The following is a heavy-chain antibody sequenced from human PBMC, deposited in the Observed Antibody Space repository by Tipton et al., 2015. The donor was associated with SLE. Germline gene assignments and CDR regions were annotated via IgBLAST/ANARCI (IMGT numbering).Heavy chain of an antibody. Sequence: SLRLSCAASGFTFEDYAMHWVRQAPGKGLEWVSLVVRDRIHTSYADSVKGRFTISRDNAKNSLYLQMNSLRAEDTALYYCARLLTSYYGMDVWGQGTTVTVSS. V-gene: IGHV3-43D*03. J-gene: IGHJ6*02. D-gene: IGHD2/OR15-2a*01. CDR1: GFTFEDYA. CDR2: VVRDRIHT. CDR3: ARLLTSYYGMDV.